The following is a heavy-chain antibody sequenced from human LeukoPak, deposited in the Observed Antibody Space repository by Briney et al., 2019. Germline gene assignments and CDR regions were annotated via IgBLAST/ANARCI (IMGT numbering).Heavy chain of an antibody. D-gene: IGHD6-19*01. CDR1: GSSIRRTTYY. CDR3: ATSGWYLLPGVY. CDR2: IYYSGST. J-gene: IGHJ4*02. V-gene: IGHV4-39*01. Sequence: SETLSLTCTVSGSSIRRTTYYWGWIRQPPGKGLEWIGSIYYSGSTYYNPSLESRVTISVDTSKNQFSLKLSSVTAADTAVYYCATSGWYLLPGVYWGQGTLVTVSS.